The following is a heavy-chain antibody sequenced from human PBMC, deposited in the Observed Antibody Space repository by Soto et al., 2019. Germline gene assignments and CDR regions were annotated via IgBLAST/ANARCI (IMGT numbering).Heavy chain of an antibody. CDR1: GFTCSSYA. CDR3: AKDFFSGTVDTAMVGAFDI. D-gene: IGHD5-18*01. CDR2: ISGSGGST. Sequence: GGSLRLSCAASGFTCSSYAMSWVRQAPGKGLEWVSAISGSGGSTYYADSVKGRFTISRDNSKNTLYLQMNSLRAEDTAVYYCAKDFFSGTVDTAMVGAFDIWGQGTMVTVSS. J-gene: IGHJ3*02. V-gene: IGHV3-23*01.